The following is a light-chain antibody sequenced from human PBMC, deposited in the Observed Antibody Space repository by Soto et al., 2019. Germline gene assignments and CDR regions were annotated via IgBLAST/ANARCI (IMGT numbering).Light chain of an antibody. CDR2: LNSDGSH. CDR1: SGHSSYA. Sequence: QSVLTQSPSASASLGDSVKLTCTLSSGHSSYAIAWHQQQPEKGPRYLMKLNSDGSHSKGDGIPDRFSGSSSGAERYLTISSLQSEDEADYYCQTWGTGIHVFGTGTKLTVL. CDR3: QTWGTGIHV. J-gene: IGLJ1*01. V-gene: IGLV4-69*01.